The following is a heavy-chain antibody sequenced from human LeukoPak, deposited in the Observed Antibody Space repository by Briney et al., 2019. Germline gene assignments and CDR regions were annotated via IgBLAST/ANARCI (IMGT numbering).Heavy chain of an antibody. Sequence: SQTLSLTCTVSGGSISSGDYYWSWIRQPPGKGLEWIGYIYYSGSTYYNPSLKSRVTVSVDTSKNQFSLKLSSVTAADTAVYYCARAPSSLGIPEGYFDYWGQGTLVTVSS. CDR1: GGSISSGDYY. J-gene: IGHJ4*02. V-gene: IGHV4-30-4*01. CDR3: ARAPSSLGIPEGYFDY. CDR2: IYYSGST. D-gene: IGHD6-6*01.